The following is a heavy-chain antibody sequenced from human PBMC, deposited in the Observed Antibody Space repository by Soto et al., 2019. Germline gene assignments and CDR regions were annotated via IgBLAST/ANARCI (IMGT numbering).Heavy chain of an antibody. Sequence: QVQLVQSGAEVKKPGSSVTVSCKASGGTFSNYAISWVRQAPGQGLEWMGGIIPIVGTGSYAQKFQGRVTITADEPTTTAYMELSSLRFEDTAVYYCARVVILVPTASTHYYYHMDVWGPGTTVTVSS. CDR2: IIPIVGTG. CDR1: GGTFSNYA. V-gene: IGHV1-69*01. D-gene: IGHD2-2*01. CDR3: ARVVILVPTASTHYYYHMDV. J-gene: IGHJ6*02.